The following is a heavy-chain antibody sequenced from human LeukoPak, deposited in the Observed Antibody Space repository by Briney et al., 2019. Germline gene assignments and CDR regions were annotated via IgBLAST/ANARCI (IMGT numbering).Heavy chain of an antibody. Sequence: ASVKVSCKASGYTFTSYGISWVRQAPGQGLEWMGWISAYNGNTNYAQKFQGRVTITADESTSTAYMELSSLRSEDTAVYYCAIGYCSGGSCPKNLYYFDYWGQGTLVTVSS. D-gene: IGHD2-15*01. CDR2: ISAYNGNT. CDR3: AIGYCSGGSCPKNLYYFDY. CDR1: GYTFTSYG. V-gene: IGHV1-18*01. J-gene: IGHJ4*02.